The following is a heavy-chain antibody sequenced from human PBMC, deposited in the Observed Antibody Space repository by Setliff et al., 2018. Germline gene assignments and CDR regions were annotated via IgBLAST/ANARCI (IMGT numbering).Heavy chain of an antibody. J-gene: IGHJ4*02. CDR2: IYYSGST. CDR1: GGSISSSSYY. D-gene: IGHD3-10*01. V-gene: IGHV4-39*01. CDR3: ARREIGSSKDHY. Sequence: SETLSLTCTVSGGSISSSSYYWGWIRQSSGKGLEWIGSIYYSGSTYYNPSLKSRVTISVDTSKNQFSLKLSSVTAADTAVYYCARREIGSSKDHYWGQGTPVTVSS.